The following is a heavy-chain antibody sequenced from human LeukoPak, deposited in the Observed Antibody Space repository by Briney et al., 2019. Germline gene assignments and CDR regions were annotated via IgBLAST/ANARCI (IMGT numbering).Heavy chain of an antibody. J-gene: IGHJ4*02. CDR1: GLTFSTYG. V-gene: IGHV3-23*01. CDR2: ISGSGDTT. Sequence: GGSLRLSCAASGLTFSTYGMTWVRLVPGKGLEWVSGISGSGDTTYYTDSVKGRFTISRDNSKSTLFLQMNSLRVEDTAVYYCAKDRGYWGQGTLVTVSS. CDR3: AKDRGY.